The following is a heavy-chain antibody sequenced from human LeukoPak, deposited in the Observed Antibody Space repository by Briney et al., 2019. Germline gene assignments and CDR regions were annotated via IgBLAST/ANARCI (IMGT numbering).Heavy chain of an antibody. J-gene: IGHJ4*02. CDR3: ARVGFYASSRYYPDD. V-gene: IGHV3-7*01. Sequence: GGSLRLSCAASGFTFSSYWMIWVRQAPGKGLEWVANIKQDGNEKYYVDSVKGRFTISGDNAKNSLYLQMNSLRVEDTAVYYCARVGFYASSRYYPDDWGQGTLVTVSS. CDR1: GFTFSSYW. D-gene: IGHD2-8*01. CDR2: IKQDGNEK.